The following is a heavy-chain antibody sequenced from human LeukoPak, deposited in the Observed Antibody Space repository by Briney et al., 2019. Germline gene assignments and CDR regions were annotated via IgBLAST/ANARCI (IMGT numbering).Heavy chain of an antibody. Sequence: GGSLRLSCAASGFTFSSYSMNWVRQAPGKGLEWVSSISSSSSYIYYADSVKGRFTISRDNAKNSLYLQMNRLRAEDTAVYYCARDRVVPAAVRGYYYGMDVWGQGTTVTVSS. D-gene: IGHD2-2*01. CDR2: ISSSSSYI. CDR1: GFTFSSYS. CDR3: ARDRVVPAAVRGYYYGMDV. J-gene: IGHJ6*02. V-gene: IGHV3-21*01.